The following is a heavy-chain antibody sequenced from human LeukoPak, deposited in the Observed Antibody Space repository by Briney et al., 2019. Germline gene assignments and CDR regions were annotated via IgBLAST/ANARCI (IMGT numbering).Heavy chain of an antibody. J-gene: IGHJ4*02. V-gene: IGHV4-59*01. CDR2: IYYSGST. CDR3: ARSPFGGGTDY. Sequence: SETLSLTCTVSGGSISGYFWSWIRQPPGKGLEWIGDIYYSGSTNYNPSLKSRVTISVDTSKNQFSLKPSSVTAADTAVYYCARSPFGGGTDYWGQGTLVTVSS. D-gene: IGHD3-16*01. CDR1: GGSISGYF.